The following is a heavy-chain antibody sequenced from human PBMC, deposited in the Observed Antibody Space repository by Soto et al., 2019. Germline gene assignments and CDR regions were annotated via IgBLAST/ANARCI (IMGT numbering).Heavy chain of an antibody. J-gene: IGHJ6*02. CDR1: GGSISSGDYY. CDR3: ARALGPAKYYYYGMDV. CDR2: IYYSGST. Sequence: QVQLQESGPGLVKPSQTLSLTCTVSGGSISSGDYYWSWIRQPPGKGLEWIGYIYYSGSTYYNPSLKSRVTISVDTSKNQFSLKLSSVTAADTAVYYCARALGPAKYYYYGMDVWGQGTTVTVSS. V-gene: IGHV4-30-4*01.